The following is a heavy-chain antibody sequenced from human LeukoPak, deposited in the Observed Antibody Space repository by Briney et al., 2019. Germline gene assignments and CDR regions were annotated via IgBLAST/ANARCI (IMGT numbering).Heavy chain of an antibody. D-gene: IGHD6-19*01. J-gene: IGHJ4*02. CDR2: ISAYNGNT. Sequence: ASVKVSCKASGYSFASYVISWVRQAPGQGLEWMGWISAYNGNTNYAQKLQGRVTMTTDTSTSTAYMELRSLRSDDTAVYYCARSSPIAVAGTNDYWGQGTLVTVSS. CDR3: ARSSPIAVAGTNDY. V-gene: IGHV1-18*01. CDR1: GYSFASYV.